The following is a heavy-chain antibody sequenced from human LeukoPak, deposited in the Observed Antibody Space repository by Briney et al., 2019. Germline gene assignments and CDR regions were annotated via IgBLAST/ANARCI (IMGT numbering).Heavy chain of an antibody. CDR2: IKQDGSEK. CDR3: ARDVALDYYHHGMDV. Sequence: GRSLRLSCAVSGFTFDSYTMYWVRQAPGKGLEWVANIKQDGSEKYYVDSVKGRFTISRDNAKNSLSLQMNSLRAEDTAVYYCARDVALDYYHHGMDVWGQGTTVTVSS. J-gene: IGHJ6*02. CDR1: GFTFDSYT. V-gene: IGHV3-7*01. D-gene: IGHD2-15*01.